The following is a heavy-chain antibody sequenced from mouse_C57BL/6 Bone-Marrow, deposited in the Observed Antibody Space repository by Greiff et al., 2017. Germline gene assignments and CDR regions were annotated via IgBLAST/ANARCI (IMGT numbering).Heavy chain of an antibody. V-gene: IGHV1-54*01. CDR1: GYAFTNYF. J-gene: IGHJ3*01. CDR3: ARSKNWDSWFAY. D-gene: IGHD4-1*01. CDR2: INPGSGGT. Sequence: QVHVKQSGAELVRPGTSVKVSCKASGYAFTNYFIEWVKQRPGQGLEWIGVINPGSGGTNYNEKFKGKATLTADKSSSTASMQLSSLTSEDSAVYVCARSKNWDSWFAYWGQGTLVTVSA.